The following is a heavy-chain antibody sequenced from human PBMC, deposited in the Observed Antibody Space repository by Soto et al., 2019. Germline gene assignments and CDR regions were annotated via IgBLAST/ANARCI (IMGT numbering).Heavy chain of an antibody. CDR2: ISAFGGST. D-gene: IGHD3-22*01. CDR1: GFTFSNDA. Sequence: GSLRLSCAASGFTFSNDAMSWVRQAPGKGLEWVSGISAFGGSTDYADSVKGRFTISRDNSKNTLSLQMNSLRAEDTAVYYCVKDSHYDSSVCWGQGTLVTVSS. J-gene: IGHJ4*02. V-gene: IGHV3-23*01. CDR3: VKDSHYDSSVC.